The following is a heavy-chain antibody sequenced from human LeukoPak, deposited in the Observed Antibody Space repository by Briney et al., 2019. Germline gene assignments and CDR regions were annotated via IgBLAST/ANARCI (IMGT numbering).Heavy chain of an antibody. J-gene: IGHJ4*02. CDR2: IYYSGST. Sequence: SETLSLTCTVSGGSVTSYYWSWIRQPPGKGLEWIGYIYYSGSTNYSPSLQSRATISLDMSKNQFSLQLRSVAAADTAVYYCARDRLEVLDYYFDYWGQGTLVTVSS. CDR3: ARDRLEVLDYYFDY. CDR1: GGSVTSYY. D-gene: IGHD1-1*01. V-gene: IGHV4-59*02.